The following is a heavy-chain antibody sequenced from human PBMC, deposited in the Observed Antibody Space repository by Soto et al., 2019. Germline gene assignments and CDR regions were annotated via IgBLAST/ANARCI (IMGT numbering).Heavy chain of an antibody. D-gene: IGHD3-22*01. V-gene: IGHV3-33*01. Sequence: GGSLRLSCAASGFTFSSYGMHWVRQAPGKGLEWVAVIWYDGSNKYYADSVKGRFTISRDNSKNTLYLQMNSLRAEDTAVYYCARVPPVSITMIVDLPDGMDVWGQGTTVTVSS. CDR1: GFTFSSYG. CDR3: ARVPPVSITMIVDLPDGMDV. CDR2: IWYDGSNK. J-gene: IGHJ6*02.